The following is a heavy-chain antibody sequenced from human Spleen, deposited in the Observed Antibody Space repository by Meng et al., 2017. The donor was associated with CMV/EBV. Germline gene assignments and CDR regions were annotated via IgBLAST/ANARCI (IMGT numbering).Heavy chain of an antibody. V-gene: IGHV3-11*04. J-gene: IGHJ4*02. Sequence: TSSSYYWGWIRQPPGKGLEWISYISNSDHTIDYADSVKGRFTISRDNAKNTLYLQMNSLRAEDTAVYYCSRGLDNYWGQGTLVTVSS. CDR1: TSSSYY. CDR3: SRGLDNY. D-gene: IGHD2-2*03. CDR2: ISNSDHTI.